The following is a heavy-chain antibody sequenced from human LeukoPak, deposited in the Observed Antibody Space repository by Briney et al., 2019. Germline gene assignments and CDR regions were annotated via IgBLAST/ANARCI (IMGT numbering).Heavy chain of an antibody. CDR3: AKIIHYYYYGMDV. D-gene: IGHD3-3*01. CDR2: IIPILGIA. Sequence: VASVKVSCKASGGTFSSYAISWVRQAPGQGLEWMGRIIPILGIANYAQKFQGRVTITADKSTSTAYMELSSLRSEDTAVYYCAKIIHYYYYGMDVWGQGTTVTVSS. J-gene: IGHJ6*02. CDR1: GGTFSSYA. V-gene: IGHV1-69*04.